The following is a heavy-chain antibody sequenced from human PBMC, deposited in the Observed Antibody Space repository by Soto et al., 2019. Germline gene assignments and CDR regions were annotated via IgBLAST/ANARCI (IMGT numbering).Heavy chain of an antibody. V-gene: IGHV4-4*02. D-gene: IGHD2-21*01. CDR3: ATLPPRIVVTILPIPS. CDR2: VYHTGST. J-gene: IGHJ4*02. CDR1: GDSISSTHW. Sequence: QVQLRQSGPRLARPSGTLSLTCVVSGDSISSTHWWTWVRQTPGTGLEWIGEVYHTGSTKYNPSLKKRVTISLDKSNNHCSLNLKSLPAADTAVYYCATLPPRIVVTILPIPSWGQGTQVTVSS.